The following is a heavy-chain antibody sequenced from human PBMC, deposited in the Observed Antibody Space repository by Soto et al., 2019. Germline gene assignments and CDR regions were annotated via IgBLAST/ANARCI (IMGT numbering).Heavy chain of an antibody. J-gene: IGHJ5*02. Sequence: PVGSLRLSCRVSGFTFINYAMHWVRQAPGKGLEWVALISGDGSNEYYGDSVKGRFTISRDNSRNTLYLQMNSLRADDTAVYYCARHLSHLKTGWLDPWGQGTLVTVSS. CDR2: ISGDGSNE. CDR1: GFTFINYA. CDR3: ARHLSHLKTGWLDP. D-gene: IGHD7-27*01. V-gene: IGHV3-30-3*01.